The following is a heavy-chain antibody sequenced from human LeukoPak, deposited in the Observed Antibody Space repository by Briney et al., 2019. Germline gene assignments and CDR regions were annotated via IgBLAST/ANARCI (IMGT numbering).Heavy chain of an antibody. V-gene: IGHV1-69*13. J-gene: IGHJ6*02. CDR1: GGTFSSYA. CDR3: ARGRNGPSADYYYGMDV. Sequence: SVKVSCKASGGTFSSYAISWVRQAPGQGLEWMGGIIPIFGTANYAQKFQGRVTITADESTSTAYMELSSLRSEDTAIYYCARGRNGPSADYYYGMDVWGQGTTVTVSS. D-gene: IGHD3-10*01. CDR2: IIPIFGTA.